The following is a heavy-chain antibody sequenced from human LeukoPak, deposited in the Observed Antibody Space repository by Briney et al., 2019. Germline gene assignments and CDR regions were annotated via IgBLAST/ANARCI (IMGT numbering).Heavy chain of an antibody. CDR3: ARGCGRSSCLYYFDS. J-gene: IGHJ4*02. V-gene: IGHV3-23*01. D-gene: IGHD2-2*01. CDR1: GFTFSSYA. Sequence: GGSLRLSCAASGFTFSSYAMSWVRQAPGKGLEWVSAISGSGGSTYYADSVKGRFTISRDNSKNTLYLQMNSLRAEDTAVYYCARGCGRSSCLYYFDSWGQGTLVTVSS. CDR2: ISGSGGST.